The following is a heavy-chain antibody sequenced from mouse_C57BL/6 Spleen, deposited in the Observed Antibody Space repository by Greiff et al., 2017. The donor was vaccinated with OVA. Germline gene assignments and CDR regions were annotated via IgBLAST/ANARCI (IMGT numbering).Heavy chain of an antibody. D-gene: IGHD3-2*02. J-gene: IGHJ4*01. CDR3: WTAQASYYAMDY. V-gene: IGHV1-52*01. CDR2: IAPSDSET. CDR1: GYTFTRYW. Sequence: VQLQQPGAELVRPGSSVKLSCKASGYTFTRYWMHWVKQRPIKGLEWIGNIAPSDSETHYNQKFKDKATLTVDKSSSTAYMQLSSLTSEDSAVYDCWTAQASYYAMDYWGQGTSVTVSS.